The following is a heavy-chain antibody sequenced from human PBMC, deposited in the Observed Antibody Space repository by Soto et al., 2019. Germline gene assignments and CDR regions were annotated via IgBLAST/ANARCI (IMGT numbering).Heavy chain of an antibody. D-gene: IGHD3-10*01. V-gene: IGHV1-69*01. CDR2: IIPFSGTV. J-gene: IGHJ6*01. Sequence: QVQLVQSGAEVKKPGSSVKVSCKASGGSFMSQAISWVRQAPGQGPEWRGGIIPFSGTVTYTERFQGRLTLTADEPTKTAYMELSSLRSEDPAVYYCARGSYDSYAGFFGMDVWVQGTTVTVSA. CDR1: GGSFMSQA. CDR3: ARGSYDSYAGFFGMDV.